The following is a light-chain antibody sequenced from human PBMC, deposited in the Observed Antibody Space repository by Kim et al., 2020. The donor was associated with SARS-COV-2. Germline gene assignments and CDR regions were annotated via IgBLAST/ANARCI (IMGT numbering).Light chain of an antibody. J-gene: IGLJ2*01. V-gene: IGLV2-23*02. Sequence: GQSITIYCTGTSSDGGSYNLVSWYQQHPGKAPKLMIYEVSKRPSGVSNRFSGSKSGNTASLTISGLQAEDEADYYCCSYAGSSTVVFGGGTQLTVL. CDR3: CSYAGSSTVV. CDR1: SSDGGSYNL. CDR2: EVS.